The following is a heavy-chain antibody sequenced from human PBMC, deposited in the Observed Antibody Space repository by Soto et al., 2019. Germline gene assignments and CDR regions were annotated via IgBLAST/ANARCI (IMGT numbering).Heavy chain of an antibody. CDR2: IIPLLGIG. CDR3: ATEEGYYSTRTFPVYYMGV. J-gene: IGHJ6*03. Sequence: QAQLVQSGPEVKKSGSSVKVSCKVSGGTLSSEPISWLRQAPGQGLEWMGRIIPLLGIGNYAQKFQGRVTITEDIFTNTGYMESSSLTSQDAAIYYWATEEGYYSTRTFPVYYMGVWGKGTTVSVSS. V-gene: IGHV1-69*04. CDR1: GGTLSSEP. D-gene: IGHD4-4*01.